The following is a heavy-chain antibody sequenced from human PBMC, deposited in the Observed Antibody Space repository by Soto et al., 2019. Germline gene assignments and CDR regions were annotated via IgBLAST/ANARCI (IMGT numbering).Heavy chain of an antibody. Sequence: SVKVSCKASGGTFSSCAISWVRQAPGQGLEWMGGIIPIFGTANYAQKFQGRVTITADESTSTAYMELSSLRSEDTAVYYCASIEADCSGGSCYSADYYYGMDVWGQGTTVTVSS. J-gene: IGHJ6*02. V-gene: IGHV1-69*13. CDR3: ASIEADCSGGSCYSADYYYGMDV. CDR2: IIPIFGTA. CDR1: GGTFSSCA. D-gene: IGHD2-15*01.